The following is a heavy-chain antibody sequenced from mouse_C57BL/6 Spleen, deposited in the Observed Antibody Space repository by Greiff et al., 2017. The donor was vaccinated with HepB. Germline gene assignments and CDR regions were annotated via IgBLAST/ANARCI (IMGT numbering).Heavy chain of an antibody. CDR3: ATIYYDYDEGDFDY. V-gene: IGHV1-22*01. Sequence: EVQLQQSGPELVKPGASVKMSCKASGYTFTDYNMHWVKQSHGKSLEWIGYINPNNGGTSYNQKFKGKATLTVNKSSSTAYMELRSLTSEDSAVYYCATIYYDYDEGDFDYWGQGTTLTVSS. J-gene: IGHJ2*01. CDR2: INPNNGGT. D-gene: IGHD2-4*01. CDR1: GYTFTDYN.